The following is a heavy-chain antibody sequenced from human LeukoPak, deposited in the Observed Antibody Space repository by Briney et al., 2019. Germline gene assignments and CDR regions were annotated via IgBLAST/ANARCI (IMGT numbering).Heavy chain of an antibody. Sequence: GGSLRLSCAAPGFTFRNYVIHWVRQAPGKGLEWVAVTSSDLNVKLYADSVKGRFTISRDNAKNSLYLQMNSLRDEDTAVYYCARDLIEDYYDSSGYDRYFQHWGQGTLVTVSS. J-gene: IGHJ1*01. CDR3: ARDLIEDYYDSSGYDRYFQH. V-gene: IGHV3-30-3*01. CDR2: TSSDLNVK. CDR1: GFTFRNYV. D-gene: IGHD3-22*01.